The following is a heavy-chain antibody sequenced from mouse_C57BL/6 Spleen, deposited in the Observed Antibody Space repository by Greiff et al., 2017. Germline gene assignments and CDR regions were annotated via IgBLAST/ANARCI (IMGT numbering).Heavy chain of an antibody. J-gene: IGHJ2*01. D-gene: IGHD2-3*01. Sequence: DVMLVESGGGLVKPGGSLKLSCAASGFTFSSYAMSWVRQTPEKRLEWVATISDGGSYTYYPDNVKGRFTISRDNAKNNLYLQMSHLKSEDTAMYYCAREGGYYSYYFDYWGQGTTLTGSS. V-gene: IGHV5-4*03. CDR1: GFTFSSYA. CDR2: ISDGGSYT. CDR3: AREGGYYSYYFDY.